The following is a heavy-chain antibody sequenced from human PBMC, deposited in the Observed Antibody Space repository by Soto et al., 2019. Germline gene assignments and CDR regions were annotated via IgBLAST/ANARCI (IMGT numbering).Heavy chain of an antibody. Sequence: ASVKVSCKASGYTFTNYYIHWVRQAPGQGLEWMGIINPSGGSTSYAQRFRGRVTMTRDTSTSTVYMDLSGLRSDDTAVYYCAREDLISMRDYYFTYWGQGTMATVSS. CDR1: GYTFTNYY. J-gene: IGHJ4*02. V-gene: IGHV1-46*01. D-gene: IGHD3-22*01. CDR2: INPSGGST. CDR3: AREDLISMRDYYFTY.